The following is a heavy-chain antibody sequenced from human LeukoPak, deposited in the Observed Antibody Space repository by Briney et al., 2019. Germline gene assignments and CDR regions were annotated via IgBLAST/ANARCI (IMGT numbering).Heavy chain of an antibody. CDR3: ATSTPGYDSSGYVHYYYMDV. CDR2: ISTSSSYI. Sequence: GGSLRLSCAASGFTFSSYTMNWVRQAPGKGLEWVSSISTSSSYIYYADSVKGRFTISRDNAKNSLYLQMNSLRAEDTAVYYCATSTPGYDSSGYVHYYYMDVWGKGTTVTVSS. D-gene: IGHD3-22*01. CDR1: GFTFSSYT. J-gene: IGHJ6*03. V-gene: IGHV3-21*01.